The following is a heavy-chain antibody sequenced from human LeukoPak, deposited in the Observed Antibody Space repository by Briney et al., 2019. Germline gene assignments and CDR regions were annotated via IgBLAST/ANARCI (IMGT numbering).Heavy chain of an antibody. D-gene: IGHD3-3*01. CDR3: AKEIYWAIFGVGGDY. J-gene: IGHJ4*02. CDR1: GFTFSSYS. Sequence: PGGSLRLSCAASGFTFSSYSMNWVRQAPGKGLEWVSSISSSSSYIYYADSVKGRFTISRDNAKNSLYLQMNSPRAEDTAVYYCAKEIYWAIFGVGGDYWGQGTLVTVSS. V-gene: IGHV3-21*04. CDR2: ISSSSSYI.